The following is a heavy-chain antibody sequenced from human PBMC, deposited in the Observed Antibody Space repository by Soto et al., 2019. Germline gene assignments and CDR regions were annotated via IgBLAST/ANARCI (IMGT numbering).Heavy chain of an antibody. V-gene: IGHV1-69*13. CDR1: GGTFDTYA. Sequence: SVKVSCKASGGTFDTYAVSWVRQAPGQGLEWMGGIIPMFGTPYYAQRFQGRVTISADESAGTAYMELSSLRSDDTAVYYCARDRDFGNYFDSAYWGQGTLVTVS. CDR2: IIPMFGTP. CDR3: ARDRDFGNYFDSAY. D-gene: IGHD3-22*01. J-gene: IGHJ4*02.